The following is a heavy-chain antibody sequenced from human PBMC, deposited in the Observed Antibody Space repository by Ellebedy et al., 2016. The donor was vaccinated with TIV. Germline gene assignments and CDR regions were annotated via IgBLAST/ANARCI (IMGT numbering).Heavy chain of an antibody. Sequence: GESLKISXAASGFTFSSYAMSWVRQAPGKGLEWVSNIKPDGSDKYYVDSVKGRFTISRDNTRNSLFLQMNSLRVDDTAVYYCASEEYRAFDHWGQGTLVTVSS. V-gene: IGHV3-7*01. CDR1: GFTFSSYA. J-gene: IGHJ4*02. CDR2: IKPDGSDK. D-gene: IGHD5-18*01. CDR3: ASEEYRAFDH.